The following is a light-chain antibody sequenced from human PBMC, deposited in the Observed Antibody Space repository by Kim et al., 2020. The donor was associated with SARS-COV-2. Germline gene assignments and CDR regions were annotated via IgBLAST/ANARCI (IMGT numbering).Light chain of an antibody. V-gene: IGLV1-40*01. CDR1: SSKSGAGYD. Sequence: VTISCTGSSSKSGAGYDVHWYQQLPGTAPKLLIYGNSNRPSGVPDRFSGSKSGTSASLAITGLQAEDEADYYCQSYDSSLSGSHVVFGGGTQLTVL. CDR2: GNS. J-gene: IGLJ2*01. CDR3: QSYDSSLSGSHVV.